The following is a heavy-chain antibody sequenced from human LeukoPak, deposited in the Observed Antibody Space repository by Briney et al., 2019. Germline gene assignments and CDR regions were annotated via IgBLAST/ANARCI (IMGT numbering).Heavy chain of an antibody. Sequence: PGGSLRLSCAASGFTFSSYVMHWVRRAPGKGLEWVAFIRYDGSYKYYADSVKGRFTISRDNSKNTLYLQMNSLRAEDTAVYYCARDSRDYYFDYWGQGTLVTVSS. J-gene: IGHJ4*02. V-gene: IGHV3-30*02. CDR1: GFTFSSYV. CDR3: ARDSRDYYFDY. CDR2: IRYDGSYK.